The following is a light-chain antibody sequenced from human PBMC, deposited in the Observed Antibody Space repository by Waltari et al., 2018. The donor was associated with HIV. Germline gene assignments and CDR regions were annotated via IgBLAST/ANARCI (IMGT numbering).Light chain of an antibody. V-gene: IGLV1-44*01. Sequence: QSVLTQPPSASGTPGQRVIISCSGGSSNIGSNTVNWYQQLPGTAPKLLMYNKNQRPSGVPDRVSGSKSGTSASLAISGLQSEDEADYYCATWDDSLNGWVFGGGTKLTVL. CDR2: NKN. J-gene: IGLJ3*02. CDR3: ATWDDSLNGWV. CDR1: SSNIGSNT.